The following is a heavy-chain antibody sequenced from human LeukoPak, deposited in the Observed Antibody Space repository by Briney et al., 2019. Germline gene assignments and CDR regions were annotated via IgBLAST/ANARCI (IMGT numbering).Heavy chain of an antibody. CDR1: GYTFTSYD. CDR3: ARGTYSSSWYGMDV. CDR2: MNPNSGNT. Sequence: ASVKVSCKASGYTFTSYDINWVRQATGQGLEWMGWMNPNSGNTGYARKFQGRVTMTRNTSISTAYMELSSLRSEDTAVYYCARGTYSSSWYGMDVWGQGTTVTVSS. D-gene: IGHD6-13*01. J-gene: IGHJ6*02. V-gene: IGHV1-8*01.